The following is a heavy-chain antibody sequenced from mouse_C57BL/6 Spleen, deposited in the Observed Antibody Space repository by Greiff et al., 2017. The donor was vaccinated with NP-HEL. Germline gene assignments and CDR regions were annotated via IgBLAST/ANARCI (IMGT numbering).Heavy chain of an antibody. CDR3: ARKGPGSSPYYAMDY. J-gene: IGHJ4*01. D-gene: IGHD1-1*01. V-gene: IGHV1-82*01. CDR1: GYAFSSSW. Sequence: VQLQQSGPELVKPGASVKISCKASGYAFSSSWMNWVKQRPGKGLEWIGRIYPGDGDTNYNGKFKGKATLTADKSSSTAYMQLSSLTSEDSAVYFCARKGPGSSPYYAMDYWGQGTSVTVSS. CDR2: IYPGDGDT.